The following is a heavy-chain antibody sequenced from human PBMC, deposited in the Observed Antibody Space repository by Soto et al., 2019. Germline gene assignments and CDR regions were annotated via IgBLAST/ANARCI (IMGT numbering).Heavy chain of an antibody. CDR1: GFTFSSYD. D-gene: IGHD3-10*01. V-gene: IGHV3-13*04. J-gene: IGHJ4*02. CDR2: IGTAGDA. Sequence: EVQLVESGGGLVQPGGSLRLSCAASGFTFSSYDMHWVRQVTGKGLEWVSAIGTAGDAYYPNSVKGRFTISRENAKNSLYLQMNSLRAGDTAVYSARAFITGVLDYWGQGTLVTVSS. CDR3: ARAFITGVLDY.